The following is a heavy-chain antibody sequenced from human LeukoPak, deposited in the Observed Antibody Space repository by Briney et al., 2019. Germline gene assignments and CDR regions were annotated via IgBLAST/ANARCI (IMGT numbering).Heavy chain of an antibody. Sequence: PGRSLRLSCAASGFTFSSYAMHWVRQAPGKGLEWVAVISYDGSNKYYADSVKGRFTISRDNSKNTLYLQMNSLRAEDTAVYYCARAPGSYGYFDYWGQGTLVTVSS. D-gene: IGHD1-26*01. J-gene: IGHJ4*02. V-gene: IGHV3-30*01. CDR3: ARAPGSYGYFDY. CDR1: GFTFSSYA. CDR2: ISYDGSNK.